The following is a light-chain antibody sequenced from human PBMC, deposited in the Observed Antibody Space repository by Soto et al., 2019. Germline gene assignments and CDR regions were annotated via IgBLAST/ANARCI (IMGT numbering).Light chain of an antibody. CDR1: QTVNNNY. CDR3: QQYGSSPIT. CDR2: GAS. J-gene: IGKJ5*01. Sequence: ENVLTQSQDTLSLSPGERATLSCGASQTVNNNYLAWYQQKPGQSPRLVIYGASSRATGIPDRFSGSGSGADFTLTIRSLEPEDFAVYYCQQYGSSPITFGQGTRLDIK. V-gene: IGKV3-20*01.